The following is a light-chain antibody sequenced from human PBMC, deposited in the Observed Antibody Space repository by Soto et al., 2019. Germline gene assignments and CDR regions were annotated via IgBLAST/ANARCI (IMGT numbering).Light chain of an antibody. Sequence: QSVLTQPPPVSGAPGQTVTISCTGSSSNLGAGYDVNWYQQSPGAAPKLLISDSINRPSGVPDRISGSKSGTSASLAIAGLQADDEADYYCQSYDNRLTGSVVFGGGTKVTVL. CDR3: QSYDNRLTGSVV. V-gene: IGLV1-40*01. CDR1: SSNLGAGYD. J-gene: IGLJ2*01. CDR2: DSI.